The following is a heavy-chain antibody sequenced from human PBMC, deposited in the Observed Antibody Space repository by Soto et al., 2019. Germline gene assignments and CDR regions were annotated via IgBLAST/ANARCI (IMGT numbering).Heavy chain of an antibody. CDR2: IMPVFPTP. D-gene: IGHD1-1*01. J-gene: IGHJ6*02. CDR1: GGTFSTSA. V-gene: IGHV1-69*12. CDR3: ARDKDRLQLGGNYYYILDV. Sequence: QLVQSGAEVKKPGSSVKVSCKASGGTFSTSAISWVRQAPGQGLEWVGGIMPVFPTPDYAQNFQGRVTITADESTNTVYLELTSLSADDTAVYYCARDKDRLQLGGNYYYILDVWGQGTAIAVSS.